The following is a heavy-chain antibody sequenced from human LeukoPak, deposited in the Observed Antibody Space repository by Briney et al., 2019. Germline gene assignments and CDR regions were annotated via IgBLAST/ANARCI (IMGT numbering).Heavy chain of an antibody. V-gene: IGHV1-2*02. CDR2: INPNSGGT. J-gene: IGHJ4*02. D-gene: IGHD5-18*01. CDR1: GYTFTGYY. Sequence: ASVKVSCKASGYTFTGYYMHWVRQAPGQGLEWMGWINPNSGGTNYAQKFQGRVTMTRDTSISTAYMELSRLRSDDAAVYYCARETAMVHDFDYWGQGTLVTVSS. CDR3: ARETAMVHDFDY.